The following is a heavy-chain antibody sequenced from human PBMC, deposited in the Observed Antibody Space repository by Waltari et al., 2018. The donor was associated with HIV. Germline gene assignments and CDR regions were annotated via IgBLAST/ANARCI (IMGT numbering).Heavy chain of an antibody. CDR1: GFTFSSYG. CDR3: AKDPYYYDSSGYADYFDY. V-gene: IGHV3-30*18. J-gene: IGHJ4*02. CDR2: ISYDGSNK. Sequence: GVVQPGRSLRLSCAASGFTFSSYGMHWVRQAPGKGLEWVAVISYDGSNKYYADSVKGRFTISRDNSKNTLYLQMNSLRAEDTAVYYCAKDPYYYDSSGYADYFDYWGQGTLVTVSS. D-gene: IGHD3-22*01.